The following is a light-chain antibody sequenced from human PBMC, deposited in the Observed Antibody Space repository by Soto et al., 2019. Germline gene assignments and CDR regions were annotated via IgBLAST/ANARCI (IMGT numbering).Light chain of an antibody. V-gene: IGKV3-20*01. CDR2: ASV. J-gene: IGKJ1*01. CDR3: QQYGSSAT. Sequence: ELFLTQSPGSLSLSPGERATLSCKTSQSSASNFAAWYQQRPGHPPRLLIYASVNRATGIPDRLSGSAAGTDFTLTISSLEPEDVAVYYCQQYGSSATFGQGTKVDIK. CDR1: QSSASNF.